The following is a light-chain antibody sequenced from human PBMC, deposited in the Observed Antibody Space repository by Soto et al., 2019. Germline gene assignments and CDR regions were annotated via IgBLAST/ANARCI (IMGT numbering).Light chain of an antibody. Sequence: QSVLTQPPSACGAPGQRVTISCTGSSSNIGAGYDAHWYQQVPGTTPKYLISGNNDRPSGVPDRFSGSKSGTSASLAITGLQAEDEGDYYCQAYDTSLRAWVFGGGTKLTVL. J-gene: IGLJ3*02. V-gene: IGLV1-40*01. CDR2: GNN. CDR1: SSNIGAGYD. CDR3: QAYDTSLRAWV.